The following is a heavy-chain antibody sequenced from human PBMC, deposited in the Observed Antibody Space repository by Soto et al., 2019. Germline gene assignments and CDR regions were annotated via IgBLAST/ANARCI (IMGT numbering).Heavy chain of an antibody. J-gene: IGHJ5*02. CDR2: IIPIFGTA. V-gene: IGHV1-69*06. CDR1: GGTFSSYA. D-gene: IGHD2-15*01. Sequence: SVKVSCKASGGTFSSYAISWVRQAPGQGLEWMGGIIPIFGTANYTQKFQGRVTITADKSTSTAYMELSSLRSEDTAVYYCARDQGYCSGGSCYKDWFDPWGQGTLVTVSS. CDR3: ARDQGYCSGGSCYKDWFDP.